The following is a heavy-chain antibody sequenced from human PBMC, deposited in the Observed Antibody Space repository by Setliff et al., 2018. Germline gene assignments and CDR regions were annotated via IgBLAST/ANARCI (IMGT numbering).Heavy chain of an antibody. D-gene: IGHD3-22*01. V-gene: IGHV3-21*04. CDR2: ISSSSSYI. CDR1: GFTFSGYW. CDR3: AREGVDSRSSTDYHYYMDV. J-gene: IGHJ6*03. Sequence: GGSLRLSCAASGFTFSGYWLSWVRQAPGKGLEWVSSISSSSSYIYYADSVKGRFTISRDNAKNSLYLQMNSLRSEDTAVYYCAREGVDSRSSTDYHYYMDVWGKGTTVTVSS.